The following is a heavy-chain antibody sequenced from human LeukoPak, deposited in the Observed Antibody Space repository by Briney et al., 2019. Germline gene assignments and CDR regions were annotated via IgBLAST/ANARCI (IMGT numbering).Heavy chain of an antibody. CDR2: IYHSGST. V-gene: IGHV4-39*07. CDR1: GGSISSGGYY. J-gene: IGHJ5*02. CDR3: ARIENWFDP. Sequence: SETLSLTCTVSGGSISSGGYYWSWVRQPPGKGLEWIGEIYHSGSTNYNPSLKSRVTISVDKSKNQFSLKLSSVTAADTAVYYCARIENWFDPWGQGTLVTVSS.